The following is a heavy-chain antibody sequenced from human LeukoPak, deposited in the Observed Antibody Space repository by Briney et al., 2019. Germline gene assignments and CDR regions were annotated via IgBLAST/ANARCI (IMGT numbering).Heavy chain of an antibody. CDR1: GFTFSDYY. Sequence: GGSLRLSCAASGFTFSDYYMSWIRQAPGKGLEWVSYISSSGSTIYYADSVKGRFTISRDNAKNSLYLQMNSLRAEDTAVYYCARVHPITMIVVVITLPPIDYWGQGTLVTVAS. J-gene: IGHJ4*02. D-gene: IGHD3-22*01. V-gene: IGHV3-11*01. CDR3: ARVHPITMIVVVITLPPIDY. CDR2: ISSSGSTI.